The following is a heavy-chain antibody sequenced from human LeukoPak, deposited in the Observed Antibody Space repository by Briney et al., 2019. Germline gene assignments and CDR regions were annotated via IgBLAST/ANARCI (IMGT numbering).Heavy chain of an antibody. J-gene: IGHJ5*02. CDR3: ARDDAPPENYYSNWFDP. CDR2: IKQDGSEK. CDR1: GFTFSSYW. V-gene: IGHV3-7*01. D-gene: IGHD3-22*01. Sequence: PGGSLRLSCAASGFTFSSYWMSWVRQAPGKGLEWVANIKQDGSEKYYVDSVKGRFTISRDNSKNTLYLQMNSLRAEDTAVYYCARDDAPPENYYSNWFDPWGQGTLVTVSS.